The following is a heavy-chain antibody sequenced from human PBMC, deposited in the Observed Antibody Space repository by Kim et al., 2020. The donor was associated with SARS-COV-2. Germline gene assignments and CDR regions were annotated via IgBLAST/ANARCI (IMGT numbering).Heavy chain of an antibody. CDR2: IYYSGST. D-gene: IGHD4-17*01. V-gene: IGHV4-59*08. CDR1: GGSISSYY. CDR3: ARHARYGGLNWFDP. J-gene: IGHJ5*02. Sequence: SETLSLTCTVSGGSISSYYWSWIRQPPGKGLEWIGYIYYSGSTNYNPSLKSRVTISVDTSKNQFSLKLSSVTAADTAVYYCARHARYGGLNWFDPWGQGTLVTVSS.